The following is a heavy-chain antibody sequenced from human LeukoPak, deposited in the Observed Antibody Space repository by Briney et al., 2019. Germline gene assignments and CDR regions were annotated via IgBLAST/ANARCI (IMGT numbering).Heavy chain of an antibody. D-gene: IGHD3-9*01. CDR1: GYTFTGYY. J-gene: IGHJ4*02. V-gene: IGHV1-2*04. CDR3: ARAHRYYDILTGPFDY. CDR2: INPNSGGT. Sequence: GASVKVSCKASGYTFTGYYMHWVRQAPGQGLEWMGWINPNSGGTNYAQKFQGWVTMTRDTSISTAYMELSRLRSDDTAVYYCARAHRYYDILTGPFDYWGQGTLVTVSS.